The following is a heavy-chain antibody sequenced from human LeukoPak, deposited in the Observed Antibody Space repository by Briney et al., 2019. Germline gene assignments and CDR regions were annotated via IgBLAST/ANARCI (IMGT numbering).Heavy chain of an antibody. Sequence: PSETLSLTCTVSGGSIRSSYYYWGWIRQPPGKGLEWIGSIYDSGSTYYNPSLKSRVTISVDKSKNQFSLKLSSVTAADTAVYYCARACNYYDSSGYCSRGAFDYWGQGTLVTVSS. CDR1: GGSIRSSYYY. J-gene: IGHJ4*02. CDR3: ARACNYYDSSGYCSRGAFDY. D-gene: IGHD3-22*01. CDR2: IYDSGST. V-gene: IGHV4-39*07.